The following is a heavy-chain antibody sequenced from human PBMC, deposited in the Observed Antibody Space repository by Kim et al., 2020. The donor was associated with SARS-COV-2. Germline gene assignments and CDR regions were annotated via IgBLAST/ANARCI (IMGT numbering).Heavy chain of an antibody. CDR3: ARDSYDFWSDEWYYYYGREV. V-gene: IGHV1-2*06. Sequence: ASVKVSCKASGYTFTGYYMHWVRQAPGQGLEWMGRINPNSGGTNYAQKFQGRVTMTRDTSIRTAYMELSRLRSDDTAVYYCARDSYDFWSDEWYYYYGREVWGQGTTVTVSS. CDR2: INPNSGGT. J-gene: IGHJ6*02. D-gene: IGHD3-3*01. CDR1: GYTFTGYY.